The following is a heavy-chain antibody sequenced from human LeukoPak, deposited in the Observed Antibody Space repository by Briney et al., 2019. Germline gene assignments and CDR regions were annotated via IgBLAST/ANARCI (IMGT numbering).Heavy chain of an antibody. J-gene: IGHJ6*03. D-gene: IGHD3-10*01. CDR2: IHYSGTT. CDR1: GGSISNYY. CDR3: ATVGGGPPLLGSSYYYMDV. Sequence: SETLSLTCTVSGGSISNYYWSWIRQPPGKGLEWIGYIHYSGTTNYSPSLKNRVAISIDTSRNQFSLKLTSVTAADTAAYYCATVGGGPPLLGSSYYYMDVWGKGTTVTVSS. V-gene: IGHV4-59*01.